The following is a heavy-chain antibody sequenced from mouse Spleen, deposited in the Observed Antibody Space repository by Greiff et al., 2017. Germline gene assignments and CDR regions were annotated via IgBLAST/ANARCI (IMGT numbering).Heavy chain of an antibody. Sequence: QVQLKESGAELARPGASVKLSCKASGYTFTSYGISWVKQRTGQGLEWIGEIYPRSGNTYYNEKFKGKATLTADKSSSTAYMELRSLTSEDSAVYFCARGYGSSYGYAMDYWGQGTSVTVSS. CDR2: IYPRSGNT. V-gene: IGHV1-81*01. D-gene: IGHD1-1*01. J-gene: IGHJ4*01. CDR1: GYTFTSYG. CDR3: ARGYGSSYGYAMDY.